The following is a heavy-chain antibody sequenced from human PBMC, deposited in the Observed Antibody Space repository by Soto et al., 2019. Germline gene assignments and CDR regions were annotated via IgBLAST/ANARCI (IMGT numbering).Heavy chain of an antibody. CDR3: AREGAVAGSQDF. CDR1: GFMFSDYG. D-gene: IGHD6-19*01. Sequence: SLRLSCAASGFMFSDYGMHCVRQAPGKGLEWVAIIWYDGSSKYYSDSVKGRFTISRDNSNNTLYLQMNSLRVEDTAVYFCAREGAVAGSQDFWGQGTLVTVSS. J-gene: IGHJ4*02. CDR2: IWYDGSSK. V-gene: IGHV3-33*01.